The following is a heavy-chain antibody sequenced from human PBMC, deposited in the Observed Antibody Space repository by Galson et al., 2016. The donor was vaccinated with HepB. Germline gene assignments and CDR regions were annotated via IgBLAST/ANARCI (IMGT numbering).Heavy chain of an antibody. D-gene: IGHD4-17*01. CDR1: GYTFIGYY. J-gene: IGHJ6*02. V-gene: IGHV1-2*04. CDR2: INPNSGGT. Sequence: SVKVSCKASGYTFIGYYIHWVRQVPGLGLEWMGWINPNSGGTTYSRKFQGWVTMTRDTSISTAYMELSRLRSDDTAVYYCARDEYGTTSGMDGWGQGTTVTVSS. CDR3: ARDEYGTTSGMDG.